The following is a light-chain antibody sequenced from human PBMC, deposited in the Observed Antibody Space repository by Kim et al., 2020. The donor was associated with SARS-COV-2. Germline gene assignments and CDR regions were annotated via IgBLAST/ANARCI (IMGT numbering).Light chain of an antibody. CDR3: QQYNSYPWT. CDR1: QSISSW. Sequence: ASVGDRVTITCRASQSISSWLAWYQQKPGKAPKLLIYKASSLETGVPSRFSGSGSGTEFTLTISTLQPDDFATYYCQQYNSYPWTFGQGTKVDIK. CDR2: KAS. V-gene: IGKV1-5*03. J-gene: IGKJ1*01.